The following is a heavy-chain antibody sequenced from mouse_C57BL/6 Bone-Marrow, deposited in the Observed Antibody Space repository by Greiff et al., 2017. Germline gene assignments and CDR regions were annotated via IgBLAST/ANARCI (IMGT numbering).Heavy chain of an antibody. CDR3: SAGMNFDY. Sequence: EVKLMESGGGLVQPGGSMKLSCVASGFTFSNYWMHWVRQSPGKGLEWVAQIRLKSYNYATHYAEYVKGRFTISRDDSKSSIYLQMNNLRAEDDGIYYCSAGMNFDYWGQGTTLTVSS. V-gene: IGHV6-3*01. CDR1: GFTFSNYW. J-gene: IGHJ2*01. CDR2: IRLKSYNYAT.